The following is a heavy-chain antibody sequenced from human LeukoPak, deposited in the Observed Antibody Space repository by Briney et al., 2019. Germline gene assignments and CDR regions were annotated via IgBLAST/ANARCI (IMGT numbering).Heavy chain of an antibody. J-gene: IGHJ4*02. CDR3: ARGPGYYDILTGYQPIDY. CDR2: IYYSGST. V-gene: IGHV4-59*01. Sequence: SETLSLTCTVSGGSISSYYWSWIRQPPGKGLEWMGYIYYSGSTNYNPSLKRRVTISVDTSKNQFSLKLSSVTAADTAVYYCARGPGYYDILTGYQPIDYWGQGTLVTVSS. CDR1: GGSISSYY. D-gene: IGHD3-9*01.